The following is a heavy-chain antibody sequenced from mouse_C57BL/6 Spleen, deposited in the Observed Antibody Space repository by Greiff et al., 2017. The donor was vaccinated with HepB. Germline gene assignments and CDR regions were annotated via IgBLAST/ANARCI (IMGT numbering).Heavy chain of an antibody. J-gene: IGHJ4*01. V-gene: IGHV1-82*01. CDR2: IYPGDGDT. CDR3: AITIYYDAMDY. D-gene: IGHD2-4*01. Sequence: QVQLKESGPELVKPGASVKISCKASGYAFSSSWMNWVKQRPGKGLEWIGRIYPGDGDTNYNGKFKGKATLTADKSSSTAYMQLSSQTSEDSAVYFCAITIYYDAMDYWGQGTAVTVSS. CDR1: GYAFSSSW.